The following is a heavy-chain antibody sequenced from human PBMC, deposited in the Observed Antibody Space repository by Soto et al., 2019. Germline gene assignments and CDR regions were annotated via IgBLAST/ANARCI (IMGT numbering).Heavy chain of an antibody. V-gene: IGHV3-48*01. Sequence: PGGSLRLSCAVSGFTFRSYSMHWVRQSPGKGLEWISYISSGGDTKYYADSVTGRFTISRDNAKNSLFLQMSSLRAEDTAVYYCARAFMWFDYWGQGTLVTVSS. CDR2: ISSGGDTK. CDR3: ARAFMWFDY. CDR1: GFTFRSYS. D-gene: IGHD2-21*01. J-gene: IGHJ4*02.